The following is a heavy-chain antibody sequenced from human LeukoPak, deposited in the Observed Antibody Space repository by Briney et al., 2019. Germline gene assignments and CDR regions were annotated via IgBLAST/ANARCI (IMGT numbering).Heavy chain of an antibody. Sequence: PSETLSLTCAVYGGSFSGYYWSWIRQPPGKGLEWIGEINHSGSTNYNPSLKSRVTISVDTSKNQFSLKLSSVTAADTAVYYCASTIAQQLVLWFDPWGQGTLVTVSS. CDR1: GGSFSGYY. V-gene: IGHV4-34*01. CDR3: ASTIAQQLVLWFDP. CDR2: INHSGST. D-gene: IGHD6-13*01. J-gene: IGHJ5*02.